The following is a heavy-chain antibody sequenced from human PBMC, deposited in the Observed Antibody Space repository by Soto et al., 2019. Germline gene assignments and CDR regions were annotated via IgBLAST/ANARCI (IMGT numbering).Heavy chain of an antibody. CDR2: IAGPGGGA. J-gene: IGHJ4*02. V-gene: IGHV3-23*01. CDR1: GFTFSTYG. CDR3: ARWSYLDY. D-gene: IGHD3-3*01. Sequence: GGSLRLSCAASGFTFSTYGMSWVRQAPGKGLEWVSAIAGPGGGASYADSVQGRFTISGDTSQSTLYLQMNSLRADDTAMYYCARWSYLDYWGQGTRVTVSS.